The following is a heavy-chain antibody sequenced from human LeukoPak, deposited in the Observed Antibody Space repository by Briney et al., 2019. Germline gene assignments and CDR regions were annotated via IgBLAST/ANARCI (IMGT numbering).Heavy chain of an antibody. Sequence: GGSLRLSCAASGFTFSSYAMHWVRQAPGKGLEWVAVIWYDGSNKYYADSVKGRFTISRDNSKNTLYLQMNSLRAEDTAVYYCARGFSFPSGSYRTYYFDYWGQGTLVTVSS. CDR3: ARGFSFPSGSYRTYYFDY. J-gene: IGHJ4*02. CDR1: GFTFSSYA. CDR2: IWYDGSNK. V-gene: IGHV3-33*08. D-gene: IGHD1-26*01.